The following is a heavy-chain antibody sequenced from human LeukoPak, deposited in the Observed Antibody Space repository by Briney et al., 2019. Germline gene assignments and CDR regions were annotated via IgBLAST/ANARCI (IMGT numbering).Heavy chain of an antibody. CDR2: IRYDATTQ. J-gene: IGHJ4*02. V-gene: IGHV3-30*02. CDR1: GFIFSNYG. Sequence: GGSLRLSCAASGFIFSNYGMHWVRQAPGKGLKWVAFIRYDATTQYYSDSVKGRFTISRDNSKNTLYLQMNSLRAEDTAIYYWAKDKLWGEDYFDYWGQGTLVTVSS. CDR3: AKDKLWGEDYFDY. D-gene: IGHD3-16*01.